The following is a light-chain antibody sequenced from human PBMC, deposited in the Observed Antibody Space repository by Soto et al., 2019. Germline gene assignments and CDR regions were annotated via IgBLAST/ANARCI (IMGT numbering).Light chain of an antibody. V-gene: IGLV1-44*01. J-gene: IGLJ1*01. Sequence: QSVLTQPPSASGTPGQRVTISCSGSYSNIGSNTVNWYQHLPGTAPKLLISNNNQRPSGVPDRFSGSNSGTSASLAISGLQSEDEADYYCAAWDDSLTGHYVFGTGTKLTVL. CDR2: NNN. CDR3: AAWDDSLTGHYV. CDR1: YSNIGSNT.